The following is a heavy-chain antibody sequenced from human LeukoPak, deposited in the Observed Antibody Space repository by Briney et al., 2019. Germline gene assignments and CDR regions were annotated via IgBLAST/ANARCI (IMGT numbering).Heavy chain of an antibody. D-gene: IGHD1-26*01. Sequence: GGSLRLSCAASGFTFSDYYMSWIRQAPGKGLEWVSYISSSSSYTNYADSVKGRFTISRDNAKSTLYLQMNSLRGEDTAVYYCARAPGRNEAFDMWGQGTMVTVSS. V-gene: IGHV3-11*06. CDR2: ISSSSSYT. J-gene: IGHJ3*02. CDR1: GFTFSDYY. CDR3: ARAPGRNEAFDM.